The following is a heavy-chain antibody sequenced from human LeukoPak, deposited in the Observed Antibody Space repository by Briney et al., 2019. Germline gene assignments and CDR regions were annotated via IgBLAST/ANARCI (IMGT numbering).Heavy chain of an antibody. CDR2: INQDGSKK. CDR1: RFTFSNYW. Sequence: GGSLRLSCVVSRFTFSNYWMSWVRQAPGKGLEWVANINQDGSKKVYADSMKGRFTISRDNAKESLYLQLNSLRADDTAVYYCAKWGPHCVGDYCPALDSWGQGTLVTVSS. CDR3: AKWGPHCVGDYCPALDS. V-gene: IGHV3-7*01. D-gene: IGHD1-26*01. J-gene: IGHJ4*02.